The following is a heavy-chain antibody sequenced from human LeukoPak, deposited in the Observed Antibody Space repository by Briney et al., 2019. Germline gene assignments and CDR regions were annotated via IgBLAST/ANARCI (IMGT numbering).Heavy chain of an antibody. CDR3: ASSYSPGSSYHY. D-gene: IGHD6-13*01. V-gene: IGHV4-59*08. J-gene: IGHJ4*02. Sequence: SETLSLTCTVSGGSISSYYWSWIRQPPGKGLEWLGYIFYSGSTNYNPSLKSRVTISVDTSKNQFSLKLSSVTAADTAVYYCASSYSPGSSYHYWGQGTLVTVSS. CDR2: IFYSGST. CDR1: GGSISSYY.